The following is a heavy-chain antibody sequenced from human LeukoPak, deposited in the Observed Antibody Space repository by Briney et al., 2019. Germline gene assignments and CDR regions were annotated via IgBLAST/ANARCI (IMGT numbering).Heavy chain of an antibody. CDR1: GFTFSSYA. CDR3: AKDTYSFGSGSRDAFDI. CDR2: ISGSGGST. Sequence: QTGGSLRLSCAASGFTFSSYAMSWVRQAPGKGLEWVSAISGSGGSTYYADSVKGRFTISRDNSKNTLYLQMNSLRAEDTAVYYCAKDTYSFGSGSRDAFDIWGQGTMVTVSS. J-gene: IGHJ3*02. D-gene: IGHD3-10*01. V-gene: IGHV3-23*01.